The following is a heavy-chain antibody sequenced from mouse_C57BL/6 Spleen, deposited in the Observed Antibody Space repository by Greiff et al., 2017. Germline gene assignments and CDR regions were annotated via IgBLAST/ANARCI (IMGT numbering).Heavy chain of an antibody. CDR1: GYTFTDYY. CDR2: INPNNGGT. CDR3: ARSATRGAMDY. V-gene: IGHV1-26*01. D-gene: IGHD1-1*01. Sequence: EVKLQQSGPELVKPGASVKISCKASGYTFTDYYMNWVKQSHGKSLEWIGDINPNNGGTSYNQKFKGKATLTVAKSSSTAYMELRSLTSEDSAVYYCARSATRGAMDYWGQGTSVTVSS. J-gene: IGHJ4*01.